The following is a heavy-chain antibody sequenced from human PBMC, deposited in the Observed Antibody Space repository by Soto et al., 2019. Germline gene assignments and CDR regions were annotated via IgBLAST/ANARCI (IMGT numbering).Heavy chain of an antibody. J-gene: IGHJ4*02. CDR2: ISSSSSTI. CDR3: ARAPLNYDSSGYHFDY. V-gene: IGHV3-48*01. CDR1: GGSISSYY. Sequence: ETLSLTCTVSGGSISSYYWNWVRQAPGKGLEWVSYISSSSSTIHYADSVKGRFTISRDNAKNSLYLQMNSLRAEDTAVYYCARAPLNYDSSGYHFDYWGQGTLVTVSS. D-gene: IGHD3-22*01.